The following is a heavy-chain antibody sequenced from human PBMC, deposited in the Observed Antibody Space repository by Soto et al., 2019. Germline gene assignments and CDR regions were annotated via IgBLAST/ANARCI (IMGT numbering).Heavy chain of an antibody. Sequence: PGGSLRLSCAASGFTFSSYAMSWVRQAPGKGLEWVSVISGNGGTTYYADSVKGRFTISGDNSKNTLYLQMNSLRAEDTAKYYCAKGREHTMFGVDTLFDYWGQGTLVTVSS. CDR3: AKGREHTMFGVDTLFDY. D-gene: IGHD3-3*01. V-gene: IGHV3-23*01. CDR2: ISGNGGTT. J-gene: IGHJ4*02. CDR1: GFTFSSYA.